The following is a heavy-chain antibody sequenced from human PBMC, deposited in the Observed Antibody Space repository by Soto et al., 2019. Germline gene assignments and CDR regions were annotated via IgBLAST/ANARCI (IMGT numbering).Heavy chain of an antibody. CDR1: GGTFSSYA. V-gene: IGHV1-69*13. Sequence: ASVKVSCKASGGTFSSYAISWVRQAPGQGLEWMGGIIPIFGTANYAQKFQGRVTITADESTSTAYMELSSLRSEDTAVYYCARGYYYDSSGSPYYFDYWGQGTLVTGSS. D-gene: IGHD3-22*01. CDR3: ARGYYYDSSGSPYYFDY. J-gene: IGHJ4*02. CDR2: IIPIFGTA.